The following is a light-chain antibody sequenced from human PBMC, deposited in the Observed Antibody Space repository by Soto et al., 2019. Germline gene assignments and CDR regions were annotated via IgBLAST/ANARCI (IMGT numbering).Light chain of an antibody. J-gene: IGKJ1*01. CDR3: QQYNTYSGT. CDR2: KES. V-gene: IGKV1-5*03. CDR1: GSISTW. Sequence: DIQMTQSPSTLSASVGDRVTITCRASGSISTWLDWFQQKPGKAPKLLIYKESTLESGVPSRFSGSVSGTEFTLTISSLQPDDFATYYCQQYNTYSGTFGQGTKVEIK.